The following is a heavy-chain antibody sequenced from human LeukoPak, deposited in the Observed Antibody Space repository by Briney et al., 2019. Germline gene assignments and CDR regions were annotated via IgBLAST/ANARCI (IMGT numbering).Heavy chain of an antibody. D-gene: IGHD6-6*01. J-gene: IGHJ6*03. V-gene: IGHV3-13*01. CDR2: IGTAGDT. CDR3: ARGPAARPGIHYYYYMDV. Sequence: GGSLRLSCAASGFTFSSYDMHWVRQATGKGLEWVSAIGTAGDTYYPGSVKGRFTISRENAKNSLYLQINSLRAGDTAVYYCARGPAARPGIHYYYYMDVWGKGTTVTVSS. CDR1: GFTFSSYD.